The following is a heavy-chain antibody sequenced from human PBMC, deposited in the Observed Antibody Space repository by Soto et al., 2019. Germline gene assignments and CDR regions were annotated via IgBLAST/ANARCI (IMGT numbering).Heavy chain of an antibody. CDR1: GYPFTSYA. D-gene: IGHD2-2*01. V-gene: IGHV1-3*01. Sequence: ASVNVSSTASGYPFTSYAMHWVLQAPGQMLAWMVWINAGNGNTIYSQKFQGGVTITRXTXXSXGEMELISLRSEDTAVYYCSRGPPCYCVILLCRXGPRHYG. CDR3: SRGPPCYCVILLCRXGPRHYG. J-gene: IGHJ6*01. CDR2: INAGNGNT.